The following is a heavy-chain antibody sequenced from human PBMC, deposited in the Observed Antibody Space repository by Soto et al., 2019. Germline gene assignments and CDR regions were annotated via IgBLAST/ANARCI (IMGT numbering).Heavy chain of an antibody. CDR1: GFTFSSYA. D-gene: IGHD2-2*01. V-gene: IGHV3-23*01. CDR3: AKDSSLGAVFYYYYYMDV. CDR2: ISGSGGST. Sequence: GGSLRLSCAASGFTFSSYAMSWVRQAPGKGLEWVSAISGSGGSTYYADSVKGRFTISRDNSKNTLYLQMNSLRAEDTAVYYCAKDSSLGAVFYYYYYMDVWGKGTTVTVSS. J-gene: IGHJ6*03.